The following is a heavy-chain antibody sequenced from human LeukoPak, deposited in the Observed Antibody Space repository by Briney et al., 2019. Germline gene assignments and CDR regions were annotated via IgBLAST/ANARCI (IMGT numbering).Heavy chain of an antibody. CDR2: ISAYNGNT. D-gene: IGHD3-22*01. CDR3: ASGADYYDRYYFDY. Sequence: GASVKVSCKASGYTFTSYGISWVRQAPGQGLEWMGWISAYNGNTNYAQKLQGRVTMTTDTSTSTAYMELRSIRSDCPRGYGCASGADYYDRYYFDYWGQGTLVTVSS. CDR1: GYTFTSYG. V-gene: IGHV1-18*01. J-gene: IGHJ4*02.